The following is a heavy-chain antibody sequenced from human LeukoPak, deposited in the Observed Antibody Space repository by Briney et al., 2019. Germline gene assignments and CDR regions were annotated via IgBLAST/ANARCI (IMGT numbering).Heavy chain of an antibody. D-gene: IGHD6-6*01. Sequence: GGSLRLSCTASGFTFSIYWMSWVRQAPGKGLEWVASIKEEGSEEQYVDSVKGRFTITRDNARNSVHVQMNGLRAEDTAVYFCARIRPGNYFDYWGQGALVTVSS. V-gene: IGHV3-7*01. CDR3: ARIRPGNYFDY. J-gene: IGHJ4*02. CDR2: IKEEGSEE. CDR1: GFTFSIYW.